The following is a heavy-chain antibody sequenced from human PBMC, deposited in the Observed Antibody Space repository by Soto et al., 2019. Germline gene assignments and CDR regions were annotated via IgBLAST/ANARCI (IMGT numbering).Heavy chain of an antibody. V-gene: IGHV4-59*01. CDR2: IHYNGNT. D-gene: IGHD1-26*01. Sequence: QVQLQVSGPGLVKPSETLSLTCTVSGDSISAYSWSWVRQPPGKGLEWIGNIHYNGNTKYNPSLKGPSPLAGDPSKNQFSLGIISGAGCDKGIYFWARERKLGRRPPPPCLWGQGTLVTVSS. J-gene: IGHJ1*01. CDR3: ARERKLGRRPPPPCL. CDR1: GDSISAYS.